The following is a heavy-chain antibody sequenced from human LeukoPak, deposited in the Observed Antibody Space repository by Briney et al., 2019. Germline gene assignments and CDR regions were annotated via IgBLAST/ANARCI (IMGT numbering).Heavy chain of an antibody. J-gene: IGHJ4*02. CDR3: AKVFSGPGIAAAGIDY. CDR1: GFTFSSYG. Sequence: GGSLRLSCAASGFTFSSYGMHWVRQAPGKVLEWVAFIRYDGSNKYYADSVKGRFTISRDNSKNTLYLQMNSLRAEDTAVYYCAKVFSGPGIAAAGIDYWGQGTLVTVSS. CDR2: IRYDGSNK. D-gene: IGHD6-13*01. V-gene: IGHV3-30*02.